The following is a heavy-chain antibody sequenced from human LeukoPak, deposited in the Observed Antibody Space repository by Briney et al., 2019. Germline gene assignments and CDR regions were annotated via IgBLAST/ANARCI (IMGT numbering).Heavy chain of an antibody. Sequence: GGSLRLSCAASGFTSSSYSMNWVRQAPGKGLEWVSYISSSSSTIYYADSVKGRFTISRDNSKTTLYLQMNRLRPEDTAVYYCAKERGSGNYYFALDVWGQGTTVTVSS. CDR3: AKERGSGNYYFALDV. D-gene: IGHD3-10*01. CDR1: GFTSSSYS. J-gene: IGHJ6*02. V-gene: IGHV3-48*01. CDR2: ISSSSSTI.